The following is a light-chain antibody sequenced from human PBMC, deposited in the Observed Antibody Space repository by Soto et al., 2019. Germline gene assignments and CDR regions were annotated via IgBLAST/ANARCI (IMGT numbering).Light chain of an antibody. J-gene: IGKJ2*01. CDR2: DAS. CDR3: QQYNTYVYT. Sequence: DIQMTQSPPTLSASMGDRVTITCRASQTVTKYLAWYQQKPGEAPKLLISDASTLESGVPSRFSGSGSGTEFTLTITSPQPDDFATYYCQQYNTYVYTFGQGTKLEFK. CDR1: QTVTKY. V-gene: IGKV1-5*01.